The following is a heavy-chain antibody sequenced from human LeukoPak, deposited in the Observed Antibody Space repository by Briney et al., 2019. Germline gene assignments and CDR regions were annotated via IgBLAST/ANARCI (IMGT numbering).Heavy chain of an antibody. J-gene: IGHJ4*02. Sequence: PSETLSLTCTVSGGSLRNYYWSWIRQPPGKGLEWIGSIYYSGTTKYNPSLKSRVTISIDNQFSLELTSVTAADTAVYYCARLVAASGNFDYWGQGTLVTVSS. CDR1: GGSLRNYY. CDR3: ARLVAASGNFDY. D-gene: IGHD1-1*01. CDR2: IYYSGTT. V-gene: IGHV4-59*08.